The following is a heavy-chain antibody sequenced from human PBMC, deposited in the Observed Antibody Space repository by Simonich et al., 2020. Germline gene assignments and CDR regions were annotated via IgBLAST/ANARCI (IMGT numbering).Heavy chain of an antibody. Sequence: QVQLQQWGAGLLKPSETLSLTCAVYGRSFSGHYWSWIRQPPGKGLEWIGEINQRDSTNYNPSLKSRVTISVDTSKNQFTLKLSSVTAADTAVYYCARHLQLGPFDYWGQGTLVTVSS. J-gene: IGHJ4*02. CDR1: GRSFSGHY. CDR2: INQRDST. CDR3: ARHLQLGPFDY. V-gene: IGHV4-34*01. D-gene: IGHD1-1*01.